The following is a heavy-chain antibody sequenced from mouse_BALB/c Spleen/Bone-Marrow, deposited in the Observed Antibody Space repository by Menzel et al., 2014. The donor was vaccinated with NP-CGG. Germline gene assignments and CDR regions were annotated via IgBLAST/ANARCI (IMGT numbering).Heavy chain of an antibody. CDR3: ARPPYYYGSSYYWYFDD. CDR2: IYPGGGNT. J-gene: IGHJ1*01. CDR1: GYTFTDYY. D-gene: IGHD1-1*01. V-gene: IGHV1-84*02. Sequence: QVQLKQSGPELVKPGASVKISCKASGYTFTDYYINWVKQKPGQGLEWIGWIYPGGGNTKYNEKFKGKATLTVDTSSSTAYMQLSSLTSEDTAVYFCARPPYYYGSSYYWYFDDWGAGTTVTVSS.